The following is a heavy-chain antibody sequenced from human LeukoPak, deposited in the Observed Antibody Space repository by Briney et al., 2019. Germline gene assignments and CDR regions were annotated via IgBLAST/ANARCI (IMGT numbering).Heavy chain of an antibody. CDR3: ARDRAPPTSWYFDI. J-gene: IGHJ2*01. D-gene: IGHD3-10*01. CDR1: GFTVSSNY. CDR2: IYSGGST. Sequence: PGGSLRLSCAASGFTVSSNYMSWVRQAPGKGLEWVSIIYSGGSTFYADSVKGRFTISRDNSKNTLYLQMNSLRVEDTAVYYCARDRAPPTSWYFDIWGRGTLVTVSS. V-gene: IGHV3-53*01.